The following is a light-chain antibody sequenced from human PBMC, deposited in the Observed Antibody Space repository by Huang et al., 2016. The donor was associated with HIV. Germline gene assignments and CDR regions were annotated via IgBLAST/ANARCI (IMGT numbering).Light chain of an antibody. CDR3: QQYNNWPPIT. CDR2: GAS. J-gene: IGKJ1*01. CDR1: QSVSSN. Sequence: EIVMTQSPATLSVSPGERATLSCMASQSVSSNLSWYQQKPGQAPRLLIYGASTRASGIPARFSGSWSGTEFTLTISSLQSEDFAVYYCQQYNNWPPITFGQGTKVEIK. V-gene: IGKV3-15*01.